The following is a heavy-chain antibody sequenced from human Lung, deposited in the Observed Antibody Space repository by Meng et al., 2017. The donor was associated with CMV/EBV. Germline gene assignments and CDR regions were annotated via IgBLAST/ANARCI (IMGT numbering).Heavy chain of an antibody. CDR3: VRDLFQFVDD. V-gene: IGHV1-2*02. Sequence: ASVXVSCKASGYRFSAHYMHWLRQAPGQGLEWMGWINPNNGGTKYAQKFQGRLTMTRDTSISTVYMELSRMRSEDTAVYFCVRDLFQFVDDWGQGTLVTVSS. CDR2: INPNNGGT. CDR1: GYRFSAHY. J-gene: IGHJ4*02. D-gene: IGHD3-3*01.